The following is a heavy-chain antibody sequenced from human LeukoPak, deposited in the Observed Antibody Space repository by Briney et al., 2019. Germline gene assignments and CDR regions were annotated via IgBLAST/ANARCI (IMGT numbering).Heavy chain of an antibody. CDR1: GDSVSSNSAA. CDR3: ARERVSSSGWDLFDY. D-gene: IGHD6-19*01. CDR2: TYYRSKWYN. J-gene: IGHJ4*02. Sequence: SQTLSLTCAISGDSVSSNSAAWNWIRQSPSRGLEWLGGTYYRSKWYNDYEVSVKSRITINPDTSKNQFSLQLNSVTPEDTAVYYCARERVSSSGWDLFDYWGQGTLVTVSS. V-gene: IGHV6-1*01.